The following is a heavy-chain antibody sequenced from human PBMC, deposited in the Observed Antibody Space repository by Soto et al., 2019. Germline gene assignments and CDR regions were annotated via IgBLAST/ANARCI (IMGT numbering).Heavy chain of an antibody. CDR2: IYYSGST. CDR1: GGSISSGGYY. D-gene: IGHD3-22*01. V-gene: IGHV4-31*03. CDR3: ARAYYYDSSEAQQIEYFQH. J-gene: IGHJ1*01. Sequence: PSETLSLTCTVSGGSISSGGYYWSWIRQHPGKGLEWIGYIYYSGSTYYNPSLKGRVTISVDTSKNQFSLKLSSVTAADTAVYYCARAYYYDSSEAQQIEYFQHWGQGTLVTVSS.